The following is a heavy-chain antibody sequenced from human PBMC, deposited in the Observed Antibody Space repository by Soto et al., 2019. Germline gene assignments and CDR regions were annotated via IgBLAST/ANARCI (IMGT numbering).Heavy chain of an antibody. D-gene: IGHD1-26*01. V-gene: IGHV4-59*06. J-gene: IGHJ4*02. CDR2: IYYSGGT. CDR3: ATWRWELPCEH. CDR1: GGSISSYY. Sequence: SETLSLTCTVSGGSISSYYWSWIRQPPGKGLEWIGYIYYSGGTYYNPSLKSRVTISVDTSKSQFSLKLSSVTAADTAVYYCATWRWELPCEHWGQGSLVTVSS.